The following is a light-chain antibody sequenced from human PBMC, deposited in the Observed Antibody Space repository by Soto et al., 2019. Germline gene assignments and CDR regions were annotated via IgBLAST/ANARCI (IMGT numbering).Light chain of an antibody. V-gene: IGLV2-8*01. Sequence: QSALTQPPSASGSPGQSVTISCTGTSSDVGGYNYVSWYQQHPGKAPKLMIYEVSKRPSGVPDRFSGSKSGNTASLTVSGLQAEDEADYYCCSYAGSYNYVFGTGTKVTVL. J-gene: IGLJ1*01. CDR3: CSYAGSYNYV. CDR2: EVS. CDR1: SSDVGGYNY.